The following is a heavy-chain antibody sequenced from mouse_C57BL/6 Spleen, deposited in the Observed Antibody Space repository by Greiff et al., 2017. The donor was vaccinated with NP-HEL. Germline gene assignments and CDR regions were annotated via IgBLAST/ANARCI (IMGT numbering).Heavy chain of an antibody. Sequence: EVQLQESGPGLVKPSQSLSLTCSVTGYSITSGYYWNWIRQFPGNKLEWMGYISYDGSNNYNPSLKNRISITRDTSKNQFFLKLNSVTTEDTATYYCAREGNRNAYYAMDYWGQGTSVTVSS. CDR1: GYSITSGYY. J-gene: IGHJ4*01. CDR2: ISYDGSN. D-gene: IGHD2-1*01. CDR3: AREGNRNAYYAMDY. V-gene: IGHV3-6*01.